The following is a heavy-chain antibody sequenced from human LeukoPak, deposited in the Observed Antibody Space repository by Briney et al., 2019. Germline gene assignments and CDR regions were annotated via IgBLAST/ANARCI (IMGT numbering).Heavy chain of an antibody. V-gene: IGHV3-21*01. D-gene: IGHD2-15*01. J-gene: IGHJ4*02. CDR2: IISIRNYI. CDR1: GFTLSSHS. CDR3: ARVVDIVVVVAAGPGGPSYYFDY. Sequence: GQSLRPSSAASGFTLSSHSMNWDRQPQGDGLEWDSSIISIRNYIYYTDSVKRRITNSRDNAKNSLYLQMNSLRAEDTAVYYCARVVDIVVVVAAGPGGPSYYFDYWGQGTLVTVSS.